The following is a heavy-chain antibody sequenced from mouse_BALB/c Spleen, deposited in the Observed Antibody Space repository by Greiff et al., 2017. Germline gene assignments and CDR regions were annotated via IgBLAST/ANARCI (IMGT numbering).Heavy chain of an antibody. Sequence: EVQLQESGPGLVKPSQSLSLTCTVTGYSITSDYAWNWIRQFPGNKLEWMGYISYSGSTSYNPSLKSRISITRDTSKNQFFLQLNSVTTEDTATYYCAREYFDVWGAGTTVTVSS. J-gene: IGHJ1*01. CDR1: GYSITSDYA. CDR3: AREYFDV. V-gene: IGHV3-2*02. CDR2: ISYSGST.